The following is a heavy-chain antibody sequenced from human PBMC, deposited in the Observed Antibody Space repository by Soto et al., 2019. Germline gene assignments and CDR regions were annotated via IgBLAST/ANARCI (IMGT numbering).Heavy chain of an antibody. CDR3: ARRPLEYSSSSGAFDI. CDR1: GYSFTSYW. V-gene: IGHV5-51*01. D-gene: IGHD6-6*01. CDR2: IYPGDSDT. J-gene: IGHJ3*02. Sequence: SLKISCKGSGYSFTSYWIGWVRQMPGKGLEWMGIIYPGDSDTRYSPSFQGQATISADKSISTAYLQWSSLKASDTAMYYCARRPLEYSSSSGAFDIWGQGTMVTVSS.